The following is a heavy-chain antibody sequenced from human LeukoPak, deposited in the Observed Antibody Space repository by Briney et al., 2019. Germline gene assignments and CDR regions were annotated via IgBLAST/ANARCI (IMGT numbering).Heavy chain of an antibody. CDR1: GGSFSGYY. CDR2: INHSGST. J-gene: IGHJ6*03. D-gene: IGHD3-10*01. V-gene: IGHV4-34*01. CDR3: ARRGKMVQPTYYYYMDI. Sequence: PSETLSLTCAVYGGSFSGYYWSWIRQPPGKGLEWIGAINHSGSTNYNPSLKSRVTISVDTSKNQFSLKLSSVTAADTAVYYCARRGKMVQPTYYYYMDIWGKGTTVTVSS.